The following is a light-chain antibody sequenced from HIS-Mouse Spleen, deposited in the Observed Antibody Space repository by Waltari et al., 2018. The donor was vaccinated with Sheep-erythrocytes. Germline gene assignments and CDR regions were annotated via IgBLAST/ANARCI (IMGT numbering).Light chain of an antibody. CDR2: DAS. J-gene: IGKJ5*01. Sequence: EIVFTQSPATLSLSPGERATLSCRASQSLSSYLAWYQQKPGQAPRLLIYDASNRATGIPARFSGSGSGTDFTLTISSLEPEDFAVYYCQQRSNWPPITFGQGTRLEIK. V-gene: IGKV3-11*01. CDR1: QSLSSY. CDR3: QQRSNWPPIT.